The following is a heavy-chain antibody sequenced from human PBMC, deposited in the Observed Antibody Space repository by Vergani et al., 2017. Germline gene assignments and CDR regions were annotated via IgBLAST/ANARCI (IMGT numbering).Heavy chain of an antibody. Sequence: VQLVESGPGLVKSSETLSLTCSVSFDSIRNLYCNWIRQPPGKGLEWIGSIHYSENTNYNPSLKTRVTISVDTSKNQFSLTLTSVTAADTAVYFCARQRPGSGWSPGDFDDWGQGILVTVSS. CDR3: ARQRPGSGWSPGDFDD. CDR2: IHYSENT. D-gene: IGHD6-19*01. J-gene: IGHJ4*02. CDR1: FDSIRNLY. V-gene: IGHV4-59*11.